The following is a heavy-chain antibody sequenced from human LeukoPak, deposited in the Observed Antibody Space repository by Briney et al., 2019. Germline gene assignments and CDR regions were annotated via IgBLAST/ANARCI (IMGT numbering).Heavy chain of an antibody. CDR2: ITPNSGGT. V-gene: IGHV1-2*02. J-gene: IGHJ5*02. CDR1: GYTFTGYY. CDR3: ARAVSRDGYNYWFDP. D-gene: IGHD5-24*01. Sequence: ASVKVSCKASGYTFTGYYIHWVRQAPGQGLEWMGWITPNSGGTNYAQKFQGRVTMTRDTTISSAYMELSRLTSDDTAVYFCARAVSRDGYNYWFDPWGQGTLVTVSS.